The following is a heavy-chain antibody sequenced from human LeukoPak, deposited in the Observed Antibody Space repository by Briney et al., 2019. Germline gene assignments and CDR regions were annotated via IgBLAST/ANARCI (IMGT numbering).Heavy chain of an antibody. CDR1: GFTFSSYG. CDR2: IWYDGSNI. J-gene: IGHJ3*02. V-gene: IGHV3-33*06. Sequence: GGSLRLSCAASGFTFSSYGMHWVRQAPGKGLEWVAVIWYDGSNIYYADSVKGRFTISRDNSKNTLYLQMNSLRAEDTAVYYCAKDLSVFGDAFDIWGQGTMVTVSS. D-gene: IGHD3-3*02. CDR3: AKDLSVFGDAFDI.